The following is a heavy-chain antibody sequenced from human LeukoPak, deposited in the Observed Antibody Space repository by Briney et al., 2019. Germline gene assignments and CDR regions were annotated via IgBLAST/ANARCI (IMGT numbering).Heavy chain of an antibody. CDR2: IINSGVA. CDR3: ARHVEHAAYFHH. Sequence: SEALSLTCTVAGISISDFHWSWLRQSPEKGLEWIGWIINSGVANYNPPLESRLAMSADTSKSQLSLRVTSVTDADTAVYYCARHVEHAAYFHHWGQGKLVTVS. D-gene: IGHD1/OR15-1a*01. J-gene: IGHJ4*02. CDR1: GISISDFH. V-gene: IGHV4-59*08.